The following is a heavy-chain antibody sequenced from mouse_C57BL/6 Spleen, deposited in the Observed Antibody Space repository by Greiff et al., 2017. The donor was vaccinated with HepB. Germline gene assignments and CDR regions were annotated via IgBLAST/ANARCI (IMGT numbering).Heavy chain of an antibody. Sequence: VMLVESGPGLVAPSQSLSITCTVSGFSFTSYGVHWVRQPPGKGLEWLVVIWSDGSTTYNSALKSRLSISKDNSKSQVFLKMNSLQTDDTAMYYCARQGVYYGNYDAMDYWGQGTSVTVSS. CDR3: ARQGVYYGNYDAMDY. J-gene: IGHJ4*01. D-gene: IGHD2-1*01. CDR1: GFSFTSYG. V-gene: IGHV2-6-1*01. CDR2: IWSDGST.